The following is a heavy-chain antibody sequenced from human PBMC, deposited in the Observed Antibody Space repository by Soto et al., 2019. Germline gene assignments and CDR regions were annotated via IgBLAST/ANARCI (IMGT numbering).Heavy chain of an antibody. J-gene: IGHJ5*02. CDR3: ARDRGPSSGYYPYWFDP. Sequence: QVQLVQSGAEVKKPGSSVKVSCKASGGTFSSYAITWVRQAPGQGLEWMGGIIPIFGTANYAQKFQGRVTITADESTSTVYMELSSLISEDTAVYYCARDRGPSSGYYPYWFDPWGQGTLVTVSS. CDR2: IIPIFGTA. CDR1: GGTFSSYA. V-gene: IGHV1-69*12. D-gene: IGHD3-22*01.